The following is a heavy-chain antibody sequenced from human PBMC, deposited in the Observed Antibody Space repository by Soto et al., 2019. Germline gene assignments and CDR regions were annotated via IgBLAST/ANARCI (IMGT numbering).Heavy chain of an antibody. V-gene: IGHV1-18*01. Sequence: ASVKVSCKASGYTFTSYGISWVRQAPGQGLEWMGWISAYNGNTNYAQKLQGRVTMTTDTSTSTAYMELRSLRSDDTAVYYCARALRYFDGHSVVSFGYYYYGMDVWGQGTTVNVSS. CDR3: ARALRYFDGHSVVSFGYYYYGMDV. CDR1: GYTFTSYG. J-gene: IGHJ6*02. D-gene: IGHD3-9*01. CDR2: ISAYNGNT.